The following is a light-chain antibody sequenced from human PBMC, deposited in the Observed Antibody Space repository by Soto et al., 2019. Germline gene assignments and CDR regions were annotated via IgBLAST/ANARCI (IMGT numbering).Light chain of an antibody. CDR3: SSYTSSSTEV. CDR1: SSDVGGYNY. Sequence: QSVLTQPASVSGSPGQSITISCTGTSSDVGGYNYVSWYQQHPGKAPKLMIYDVSNRPSGVSNRFSGSKSGNTASLTIPGLQAEDEADYYCSSYTSSSTEVFGTGTKVTVL. J-gene: IGLJ1*01. CDR2: DVS. V-gene: IGLV2-14*01.